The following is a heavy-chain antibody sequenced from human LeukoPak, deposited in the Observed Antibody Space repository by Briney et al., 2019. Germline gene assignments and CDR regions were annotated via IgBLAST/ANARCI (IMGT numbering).Heavy chain of an antibody. J-gene: IGHJ4*02. CDR2: TYYRSKWSN. D-gene: IGHD6-13*01. V-gene: IGHV6-1*01. Sequence: SQTLSLTCAISGDSVSSNSATWTWIRQSPSRGLEWLGRTYYRSKWSNDYAVSVKRRITINPNTSKNHCALQLNSVTPEDTAVYYCARGSSSNSWYFDYWGQGTLVTVSS. CDR1: GDSVSSNSAT. CDR3: ARGSSSNSWYFDY.